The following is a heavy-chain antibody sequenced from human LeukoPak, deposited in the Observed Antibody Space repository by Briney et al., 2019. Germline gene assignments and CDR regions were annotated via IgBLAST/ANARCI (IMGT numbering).Heavy chain of an antibody. V-gene: IGHV4-59*01. CDR3: ARAPFLEWLLYGYYFDY. D-gene: IGHD3-3*02. J-gene: IGHJ4*02. CDR1: GGSISSYY. CDR2: IYYSGST. Sequence: PSETLSLTCTVSGGSISSYYRSWIRQPPGKGLEWIGYIYYSGSTNYNPSLKSRVTISVDTSKNQFSLKLSSVTAADTAVYYCARAPFLEWLLYGYYFDYWGQGTLVTVSS.